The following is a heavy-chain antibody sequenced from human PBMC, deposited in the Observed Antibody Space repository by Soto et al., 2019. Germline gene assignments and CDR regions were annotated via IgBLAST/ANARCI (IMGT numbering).Heavy chain of an antibody. CDR1: GFTFSSYS. CDR3: ARDHQDIVVVVAATDAFDI. CDR2: ISSSSSTI. V-gene: IGHV3-48*01. J-gene: IGHJ3*02. Sequence: GGSLRLSCAASGFTFSSYSMNWVRQAPGKGLEWVSYISSSSSTIYYADSVKGRFTISRDNAKNSLYLQMNSLRAEDTAVYYCARDHQDIVVVVAATDAFDIWGQGTMVTVSS. D-gene: IGHD2-15*01.